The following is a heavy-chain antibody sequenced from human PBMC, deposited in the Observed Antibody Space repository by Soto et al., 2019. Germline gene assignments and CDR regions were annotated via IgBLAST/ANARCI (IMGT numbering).Heavy chain of an antibody. CDR2: ISWNSGSI. Sequence: GGSLRLSCSASVFTFDDYAMHWFRQAPGKGLEWVSGISWNSGSIGYADSVKGRFTISRDNAKNSLYLQMNSLRAEDTALYYCAKDMDSGPLYGMDVWGQGTTVTVSS. D-gene: IGHD1-26*01. J-gene: IGHJ6*02. V-gene: IGHV3-9*01. CDR3: AKDMDSGPLYGMDV. CDR1: VFTFDDYA.